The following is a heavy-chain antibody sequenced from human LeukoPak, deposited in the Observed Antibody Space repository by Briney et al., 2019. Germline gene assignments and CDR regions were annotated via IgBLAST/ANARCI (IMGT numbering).Heavy chain of an antibody. V-gene: IGHV3-15*01. Sequence: GGSLRLSCAASGFTFSNAWMNWVRQAPGKGLEWVGRIKSKTDGGTTDYAAPVKGSFTISRDDSKNTLYLQMNSLKAEDTAVYYCARGGRGWAPGAFDIWGQGTMVTVSS. CDR2: IKSKTDGGTT. CDR1: GFTFSNAW. J-gene: IGHJ3*02. CDR3: ARGGRGWAPGAFDI. D-gene: IGHD6-19*01.